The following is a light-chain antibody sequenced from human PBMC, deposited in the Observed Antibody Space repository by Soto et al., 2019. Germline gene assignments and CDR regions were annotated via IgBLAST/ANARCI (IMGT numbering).Light chain of an antibody. CDR3: QTWDTGIRV. Sequence: QSVLTQSPSASASLGASVKLTCTLSSGHSNYVIAWHQQQPEKGPRYLMKLNSDGSHSKGDGIPDRFSGSSSGAERYLTFSSLQSEDEADYYCQTWDTGIRVFGGGTKVTVL. CDR2: LNSDGSH. V-gene: IGLV4-69*01. CDR1: SGHSNYV. J-gene: IGLJ2*01.